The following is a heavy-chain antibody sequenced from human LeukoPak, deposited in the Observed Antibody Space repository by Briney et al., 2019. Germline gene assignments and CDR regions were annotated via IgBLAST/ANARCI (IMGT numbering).Heavy chain of an antibody. J-gene: IGHJ6*02. V-gene: IGHV3-21*01. CDR1: GFTFSDYS. CDR3: ARAVVFRGMDV. D-gene: IGHD2-15*01. Sequence: GGSLRLSCAASGFTFSDYSMNWVRQAPGKGLEWVSAISSSGTHIYYADSVKGRFTVSRDNAKNSLYLQMNSLRVEDTAVYYCARAVVFRGMDVWGQGTTVTVSS. CDR2: ISSSGTHI.